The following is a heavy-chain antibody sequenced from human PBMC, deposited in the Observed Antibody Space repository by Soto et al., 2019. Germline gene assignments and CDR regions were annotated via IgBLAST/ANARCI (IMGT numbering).Heavy chain of an antibody. CDR2: IGPESGAT. V-gene: IGHV1-2*02. CDR1: GYTFTGHY. Sequence: ASVKVSWKASGYTFTGHYIHWVRQAPEQGPEWMGEIGPESGATRYAQKFQGRVTMTRDTSITTVYMELKNLSPDDTAVYYCGRGRSGQIVVFYWGQGTPVTVSS. D-gene: IGHD1-26*01. J-gene: IGHJ4*02. CDR3: GRGRSGQIVVFY.